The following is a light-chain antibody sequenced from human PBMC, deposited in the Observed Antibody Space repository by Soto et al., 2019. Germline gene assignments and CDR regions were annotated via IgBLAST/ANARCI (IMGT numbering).Light chain of an antibody. Sequence: EIVLTQSPDTLSLSPGERATLSCRASQSVSSSLAWYQQKPGQAPRLLIYDASNRATGIPARFSGSGSGTDFTLTISSPEPEDFAVYYCQQRSNWPPEVTFGPGTKVDIK. CDR1: QSVSSS. J-gene: IGKJ3*01. CDR2: DAS. V-gene: IGKV3-11*01. CDR3: QQRSNWPPEVT.